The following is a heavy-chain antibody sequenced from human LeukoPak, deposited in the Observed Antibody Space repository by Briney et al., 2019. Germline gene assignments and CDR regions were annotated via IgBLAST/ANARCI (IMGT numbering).Heavy chain of an antibody. J-gene: IGHJ4*02. CDR1: GFTFRSYA. CDR3: ARSRSIRLSFDY. Sequence: GGSLRLSCAASGFTFRSYAMHWVRQAPGKGLEWVAVISYDGSNKYYADSVKGRFTISRDNSKNTLYLQMNSLRAEDTAVYYCARSRSIRLSFDYWGQGTLVTVSS. D-gene: IGHD5-12*01. CDR2: ISYDGSNK. V-gene: IGHV3-30*04.